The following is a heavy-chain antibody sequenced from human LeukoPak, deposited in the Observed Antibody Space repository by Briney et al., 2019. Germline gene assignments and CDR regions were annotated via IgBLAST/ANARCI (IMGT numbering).Heavy chain of an antibody. CDR3: ARGSSLRVWGLLWFGDPNQPQHPFDY. CDR2: ISSSGSTI. CDR1: GFTFSDYY. V-gene: IGHV3-11*01. D-gene: IGHD3-10*01. J-gene: IGHJ4*02. Sequence: PGGSLRLSCAASGFTFSDYYMSWIRQAPGKGLEWVSYISSSGSTIYYADSVKGRFIISRDNAKNSLYLQMNSLRAEDTALYYCARGSSLRVWGLLWFGDPNQPQHPFDYWGQGTLVTVSS.